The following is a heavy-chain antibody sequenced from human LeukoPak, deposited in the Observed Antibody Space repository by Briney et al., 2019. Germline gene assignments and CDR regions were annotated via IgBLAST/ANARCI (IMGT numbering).Heavy chain of an antibody. V-gene: IGHV4-59*01. Sequence: SETLSLTCTVSGRSIRSYYWSWIRQPPGKGLECIGNVFYSGTTNYSPSLKSRVTISLDTSRKYVSLNLRSVTAADTAVYYCARDLGVTGLWYFDLWGRGTLVTVSS. CDR3: ARDLGVTGLWYFDL. CDR2: VFYSGTT. CDR1: GRSIRSYY. D-gene: IGHD3-10*01. J-gene: IGHJ2*01.